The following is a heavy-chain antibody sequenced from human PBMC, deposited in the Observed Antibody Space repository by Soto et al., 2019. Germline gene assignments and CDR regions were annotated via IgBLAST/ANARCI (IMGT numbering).Heavy chain of an antibody. Sequence: RGALXVXCAASDFTFIIYGMTWVRQAPGKGLEWVSAISVSGGSTYYADSVNGRFTISRDNSKNTLYLQMNSLRAEDTAVYYCANEXPYFDYWGQGTLVTVSS. V-gene: IGHV3-23*01. J-gene: IGHJ4*02. CDR3: ANEXPYFDY. CDR1: DFTFIIYG. CDR2: ISVSGGST.